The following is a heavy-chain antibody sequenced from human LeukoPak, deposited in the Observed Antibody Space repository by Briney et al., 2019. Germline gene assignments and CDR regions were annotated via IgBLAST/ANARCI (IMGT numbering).Heavy chain of an antibody. Sequence: SETLSLTCAVSGGSISSSNWWSWVRQPPGKGLEWIGEIYHSGSTNYNPSLKSRVTISVDKSKNQFSLKLSSVTAADTAVYYCARPLDYGGNTNWFDPWGQGTLVTVSS. J-gene: IGHJ5*02. D-gene: IGHD4-23*01. CDR3: ARPLDYGGNTNWFDP. CDR1: GGSISSSNW. CDR2: IYHSGST. V-gene: IGHV4-4*02.